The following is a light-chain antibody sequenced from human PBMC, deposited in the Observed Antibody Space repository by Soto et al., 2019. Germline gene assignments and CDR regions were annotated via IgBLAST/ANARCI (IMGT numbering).Light chain of an antibody. Sequence: DLQLPQSPSFLSASVGDRVTITCRASPGISSSLAWYQQKPGKAPKVLIHATSALQSGVPSRFSGSGSGTEFTLTISSLQPDDFATYYCQLSYITPLPFGGGSKADIK. V-gene: IGKV1-9*01. J-gene: IGKJ4*01. CDR1: PGISSS. CDR2: ATS. CDR3: QLSYITPLP.